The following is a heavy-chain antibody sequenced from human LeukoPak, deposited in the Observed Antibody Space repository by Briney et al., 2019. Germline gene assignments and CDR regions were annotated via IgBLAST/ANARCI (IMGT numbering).Heavy chain of an antibody. CDR1: GFTFSSYS. Sequence: GGSLRLSCAASGFTFSSYSMNWVRQAPGKGLEGVSSISSSSSYIYYADSVKGRFTISRDNAKNSLYLQMNSLRAEDTAVYYCARDAAERWLRPKPNYYYYGMDVWGQGTTVTVSS. V-gene: IGHV3-21*01. CDR3: ARDAAERWLRPKPNYYYYGMDV. J-gene: IGHJ6*02. D-gene: IGHD5-24*01. CDR2: ISSSSSYI.